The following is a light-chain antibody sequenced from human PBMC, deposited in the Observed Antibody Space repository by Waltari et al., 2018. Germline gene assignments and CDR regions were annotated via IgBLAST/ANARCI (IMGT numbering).Light chain of an antibody. CDR3: SSYTSSSTPYV. V-gene: IGLV2-14*01. CDR1: SSDVGGYND. J-gene: IGLJ1*01. CDR2: DVS. Sequence: QSALTQPASVSGSPGQSSTLSCPGTSSDVGGYNDVSWYQQHPGKAPKLMIYDVSKRPSGVSNRFSGSKSGNTASLNISGLQAEDEADYYCSSYTSSSTPYVFGTGTKVTVL.